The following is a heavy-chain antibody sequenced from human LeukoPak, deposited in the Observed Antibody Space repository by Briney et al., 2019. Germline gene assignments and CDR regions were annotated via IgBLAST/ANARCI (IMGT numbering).Heavy chain of an antibody. V-gene: IGHV3-23*01. Sequence: GGSLRLSCATSGFTFSNYAMSWVRQAPGKGLEWVSAISGGGGTTYFADSVKGRFTISRDNSKNTLYLQMNSLRAEDTAVYYCAKAVTPSQLLTNRFDPWGQGTLVTVSS. J-gene: IGHJ5*02. D-gene: IGHD2-2*01. CDR1: GFTFSNYA. CDR2: ISGGGGTT. CDR3: AKAVTPSQLLTNRFDP.